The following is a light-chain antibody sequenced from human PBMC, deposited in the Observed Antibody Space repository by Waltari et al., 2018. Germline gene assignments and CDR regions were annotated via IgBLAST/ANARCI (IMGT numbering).Light chain of an antibody. J-gene: IGLJ2*01. CDR3: AAWEDSLNGVL. Sequence: QSMLTQPPSASGTPGQRVTISCSGSSSHVGRNSVNWFQHLPGAAPKLLIYDYDQRPSGVPDRFSGSKSGTSASLVISGLQSDDEADYYCAAWEDSLNGVLFGGGTKLTVL. CDR2: DYD. CDR1: SSHVGRNS. V-gene: IGLV1-44*01.